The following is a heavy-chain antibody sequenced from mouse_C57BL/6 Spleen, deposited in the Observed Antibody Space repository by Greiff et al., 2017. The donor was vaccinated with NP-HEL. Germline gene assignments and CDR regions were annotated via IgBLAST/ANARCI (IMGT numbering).Heavy chain of an antibody. CDR1: GYTFTSYW. Sequence: VQLQQSGAELVKPGASVKLSCKASGYTFTSYWMQWVKQRPGQGLEWIGEIDPSDSYTNYNQKFKGKATLTVDTSSSTAYMQLSSLTSEDSAVYYCARRATAQATAWFAYWGQGTLVTVSA. J-gene: IGHJ3*01. V-gene: IGHV1-50*01. D-gene: IGHD3-2*02. CDR2: IDPSDSYT. CDR3: ARRATAQATAWFAY.